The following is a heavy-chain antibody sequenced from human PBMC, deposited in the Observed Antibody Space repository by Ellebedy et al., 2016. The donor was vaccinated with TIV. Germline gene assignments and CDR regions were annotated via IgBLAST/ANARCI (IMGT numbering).Heavy chain of an antibody. D-gene: IGHD6-19*01. CDR3: ARDPNYSGWYQFDF. Sequence: ESLKISCAASGCNFDEHGMSWVRQVPGKGLQWVSGITWNGENTGYADSVKGRFTISRDNAEKFVYLQMNSLRVEDTALYYCARDPNYSGWYQFDFWGQGALVIVSS. CDR2: ITWNGENT. V-gene: IGHV3-20*04. J-gene: IGHJ4*02. CDR1: GCNFDEHG.